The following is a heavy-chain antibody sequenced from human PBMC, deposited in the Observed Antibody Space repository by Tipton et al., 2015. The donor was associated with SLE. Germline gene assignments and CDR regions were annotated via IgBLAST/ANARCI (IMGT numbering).Heavy chain of an antibody. V-gene: IGHV5-51*03. J-gene: IGHJ6*02. CDR2: IYPGDSDT. D-gene: IGHD6-6*01. CDR3: AGHPSEYSSSGGYYGMDV. Sequence: QLVQSGAEVKKPGESLKISCKGSGYSFTSYWIGWVRQMPGKGLEWMGIIYPGDSDTRYSPSFQGQVTISADKSISTAYLQWSSLKASDPAMYYCAGHPSEYSSSGGYYGMDVWGQGTTVTVSS. CDR1: GYSFTSYW.